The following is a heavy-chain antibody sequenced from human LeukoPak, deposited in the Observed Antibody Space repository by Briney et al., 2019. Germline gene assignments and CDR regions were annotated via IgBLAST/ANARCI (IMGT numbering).Heavy chain of an antibody. CDR2: IYYSGST. V-gene: IGHV4-39*07. Sequence: SETLSLTCTVSGGSISSSSYYWGWIRQPPGKGLEWNGSIYYSGSTYYNPSRKSRVTISVDTSKNQFSLKLSSVTAADTAVYYCARDRGVAPTTYDYWGQGTLVTVSS. CDR3: ARDRGVAPTTYDY. D-gene: IGHD3-10*01. J-gene: IGHJ4*02. CDR1: GGSISSSSYY.